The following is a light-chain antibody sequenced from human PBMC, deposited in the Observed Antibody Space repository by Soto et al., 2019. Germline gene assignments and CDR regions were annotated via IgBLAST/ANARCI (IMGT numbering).Light chain of an antibody. V-gene: IGLV2-14*03. J-gene: IGLJ1*01. CDR3: SSYTRSATHV. Sequence: QSALAQPASVSGSPGQSITISCTGTSSDVGGYNYVSWYQHHPGKAPKLMTYDVSNRPSGVSNRFSGSKSGNTASLTISVLQAEDEADYYCSSYTRSATHVFGTGTKVTVL. CDR1: SSDVGGYNY. CDR2: DVS.